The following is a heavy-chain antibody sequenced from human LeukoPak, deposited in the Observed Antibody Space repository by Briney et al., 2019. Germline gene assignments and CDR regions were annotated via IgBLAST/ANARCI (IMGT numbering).Heavy chain of an antibody. CDR3: ARPHYYYDSPYEY. CDR1: GGSFSGYY. D-gene: IGHD3-22*01. CDR2: INHSGST. J-gene: IGHJ4*02. V-gene: IGHV4-34*01. Sequence: SETLSLTCAVYGGSFSGYYWSWIRQPPGKGLEWIGEINHSGSTNYNPSLKSRVTISVDTSKNQFSLKLSSVTAADTAVYYCARPHYYYDSPYEYWGQGTLVTVSS.